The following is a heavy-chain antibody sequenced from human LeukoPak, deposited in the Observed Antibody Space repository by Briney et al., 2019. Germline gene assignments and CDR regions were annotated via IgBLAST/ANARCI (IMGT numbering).Heavy chain of an antibody. CDR3: PRGYRHTAMFLDY. D-gene: IGHD5-18*01. CDR1: GFTFSSYE. V-gene: IGHV3-48*03. J-gene: IGHJ4*02. Sequence: GGSLRLSCAASGFTFSSYEMNWVRQAPGEGLEWISCISSSGSPIYYADSVKGRFTISRDNAKNSLYLQMNSLRAEDTAVYYCPRGYRHTAMFLDYWGQGTLVTVSS. CDR2: ISSSGSPI.